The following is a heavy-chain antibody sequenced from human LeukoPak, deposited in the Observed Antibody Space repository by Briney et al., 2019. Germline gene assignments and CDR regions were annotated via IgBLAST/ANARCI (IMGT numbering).Heavy chain of an antibody. CDR1: GGSFSGYY. V-gene: IGHV4-34*01. CDR2: INHRGST. D-gene: IGHD3-3*01. J-gene: IGHJ3*02. CDR3: ARATQTYYDFWSGYSQDAFDI. Sequence: SETLSLTCAVYGGSFSGYYWRWVRQPPGKGREWIGEINHRGSTNYNPSLKSRVTISVDTSKNQFSLKLSSVTAADTPVYYCARATQTYYDFWSGYSQDAFDIWGQGTMVTVSS.